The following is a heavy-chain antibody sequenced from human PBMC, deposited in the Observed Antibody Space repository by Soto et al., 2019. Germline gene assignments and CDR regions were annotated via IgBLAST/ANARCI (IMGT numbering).Heavy chain of an antibody. CDR3: VRGCDYGDYSSYYFDY. CDR1: GGSFSGYY. Sequence: SETLSLTCAVYGGSFSGYYWSWIRQPPGKGLEWIGEINHSGSTNYNPSLKSRVTISVDTSKNQFSLKLSSVTAADTAVYYCVRGCDYGDYSSYYFDYWGRGNLVTVSS. D-gene: IGHD4-17*01. J-gene: IGHJ4*02. V-gene: IGHV4-34*01. CDR2: INHSGST.